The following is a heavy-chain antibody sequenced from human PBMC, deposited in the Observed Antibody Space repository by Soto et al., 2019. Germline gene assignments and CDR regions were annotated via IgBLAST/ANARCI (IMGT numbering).Heavy chain of an antibody. V-gene: IGHV4-30-2*01. D-gene: IGHD5-18*01. CDR1: GGSIRSGGYS. CDR3: ASLDVDTTMAFDY. CDR2: IYHSGST. Sequence: SETLSLTCTVSGGSIRSGGYSWSWIRQPPGKGLEWIGYIYHSGSTYYNPSLKSRVTISVDRSKNQFSLQLSSVTAADTAVYYCASLDVDTTMAFDYWSQGTLVTVSS. J-gene: IGHJ4*02.